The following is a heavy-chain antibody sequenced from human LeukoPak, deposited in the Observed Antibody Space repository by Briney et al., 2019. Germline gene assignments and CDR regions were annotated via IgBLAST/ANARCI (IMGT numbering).Heavy chain of an antibody. J-gene: IGHJ6*03. CDR1: GGSISSSSYY. CDR2: IYYSGST. Sequence: SETLSLTCTVSGGSISSSSYYWGWIRQPPGKGLEWIGSIYYSGSTYYNPSLKSRVTISVDTSKNQFSLKLSSVTAADTAVYYCARSVKGRYMDVWGKGTTVTVSS. D-gene: IGHD4-23*01. V-gene: IGHV4-39*07. CDR3: ARSVKGRYMDV.